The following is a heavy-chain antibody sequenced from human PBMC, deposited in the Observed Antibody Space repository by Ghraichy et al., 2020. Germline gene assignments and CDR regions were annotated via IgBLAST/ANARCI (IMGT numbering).Heavy chain of an antibody. V-gene: IGHV3-48*01. CDR1: GFTFSSYS. CDR2: ISSSSSTI. CDR3: ARAPGWDIRFLEWLYEFDY. Sequence: GESLNISCAASGFTFSSYSMNWVRQAPGKGLEWVSYISSSSSTIYYADSVKGRFTISRDNAKNSLYLQMNSLRAEDTAVYYCARAPGWDIRFLEWLYEFDYWGQGTLVTVSS. J-gene: IGHJ4*02. D-gene: IGHD3-3*01.